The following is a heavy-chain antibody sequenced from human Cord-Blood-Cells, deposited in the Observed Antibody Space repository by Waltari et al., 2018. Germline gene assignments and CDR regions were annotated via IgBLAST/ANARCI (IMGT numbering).Heavy chain of an antibody. CDR2: SNHSGST. V-gene: IGHV4-34*01. D-gene: IGHD6-13*01. CDR3: ARGAYSSSWYFDY. Sequence: QVQLQQWGAGLLKPSETLSLTCAVCGGSFSGYYWRWIRQPPGKGLEWIGESNHSGSTNYNQALKSRVTISVDTSKNQFSLKLSSVTAADTAVYYCARGAYSSSWYFDYWGQGTLVTVSS. CDR1: GGSFSGYY. J-gene: IGHJ4*02.